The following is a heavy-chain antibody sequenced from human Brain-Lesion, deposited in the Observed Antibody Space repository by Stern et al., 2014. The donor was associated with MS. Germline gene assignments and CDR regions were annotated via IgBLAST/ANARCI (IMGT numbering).Heavy chain of an antibody. CDR1: GYTLTELS. CDR3: ATLSPGAGGNYYRHFDY. CDR2: FDREYGET. D-gene: IGHD1-26*01. J-gene: IGHJ4*02. V-gene: IGHV1-24*01. Sequence: VKLVESGAEVKKPGASVKVSCKVSGYTLTELSMHWGRQAPRKGLEWMGGFDREYGETIYAQKFQCRVTMTEDTSTDTAYMELSSLRSEDTAVYYCATLSPGAGGNYYRHFDYWGQGTLVTVSS.